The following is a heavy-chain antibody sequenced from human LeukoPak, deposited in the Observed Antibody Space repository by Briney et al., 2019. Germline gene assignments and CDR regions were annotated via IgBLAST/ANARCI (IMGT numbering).Heavy chain of an antibody. D-gene: IGHD5-18*01. Sequence: SETLSLTCAVYGGSFSGYYWSWIRQPPGKGLEWIGEINHSGSTNYNPSLKSRVTISVDTSKNQFSLKLSSVTAADTAVYYCARGKGWMQLWFDFDYWGQGTLVTVSS. CDR1: GGSFSGYY. J-gene: IGHJ4*02. V-gene: IGHV4-34*01. CDR2: INHSGST. CDR3: ARGKGWMQLWFDFDY.